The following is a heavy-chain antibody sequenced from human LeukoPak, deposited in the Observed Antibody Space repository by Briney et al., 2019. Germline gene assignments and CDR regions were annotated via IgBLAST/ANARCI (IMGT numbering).Heavy chain of an antibody. D-gene: IGHD5-18*01. Sequence: GGSLRLSCVVSGLTFNDAWMYWVRQAPGKGLEWVGRIQSKSDGGTADYAVSVKGRFIISRDDSKNVLYLQMYSLRIEDTAAYYCTTDRGAMVDWGQGTLVTVSS. V-gene: IGHV3-15*01. CDR2: IQSKSDGGTA. CDR1: GLTFNDAW. CDR3: TTDRGAMVD. J-gene: IGHJ4*02.